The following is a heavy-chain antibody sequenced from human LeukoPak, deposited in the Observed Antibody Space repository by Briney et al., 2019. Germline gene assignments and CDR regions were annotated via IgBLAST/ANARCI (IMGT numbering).Heavy chain of an antibody. J-gene: IGHJ5*02. D-gene: IGHD3-22*01. CDR1: GFPFSGYS. CDR2: MSILSGIT. V-gene: IGHV3-21*01. CDR3: ARAHYYDSSGYYYDVT. Sequence: GGSLRLSCAGSGFPFSGYSINWVRQTPGKGLEWVSSMSILSGITYYAESVKGRFTISRDNAKNSLYLQMNSLRAEDTAVYYCARAHYYDSSGYYYDVTWGQGTLVTVSS.